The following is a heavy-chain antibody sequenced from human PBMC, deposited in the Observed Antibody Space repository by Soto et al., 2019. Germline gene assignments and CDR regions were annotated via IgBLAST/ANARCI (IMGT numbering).Heavy chain of an antibody. CDR1: GYPLRANY. CDR2: ISPNSSGT. CDR3: ARDFMVDGPANYGMDV. J-gene: IGHJ6*01. V-gene: IGHV1-2*02. Sequence: GASVKVSCKASGYPLRANYIHWVRQAPGKGLEWMGWISPNSSGTNYAQKFQGRVTMTRDPSITTAYMQLNRLTSDDTAVYYCARDFMVDGPANYGMDVWGQGTTVTVSS. D-gene: IGHD2-8*01.